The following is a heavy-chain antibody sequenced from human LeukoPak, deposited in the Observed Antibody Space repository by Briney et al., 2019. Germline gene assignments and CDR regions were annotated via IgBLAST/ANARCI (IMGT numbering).Heavy chain of an antibody. D-gene: IGHD3-22*01. Sequence: SETLSLTCAVYGESFSDSYWSWIRQPPGKGLEWIGEINHSGSTNYNPSLKSRVTISVDTSKNQFSLKLSSVTAADTAVYYCARALDSSGYYLGYWGQGILVTVSS. J-gene: IGHJ4*02. CDR1: GESFSDSY. CDR3: ARALDSSGYYLGY. CDR2: INHSGST. V-gene: IGHV4-34*01.